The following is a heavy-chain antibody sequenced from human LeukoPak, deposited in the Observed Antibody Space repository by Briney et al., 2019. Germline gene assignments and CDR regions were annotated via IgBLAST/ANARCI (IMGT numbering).Heavy chain of an antibody. CDR1: GFTFSNYA. J-gene: IGHJ4*02. CDR2: ISSSSSHI. V-gene: IGHV3-21*01. CDR3: AREGEQLAFDY. D-gene: IGHD6-6*01. Sequence: GGSLRLSCAASGFTFSNYAVNWVRPAPGKGLEWVSSISSSSSHIYYADSVRGRFTISRDNARNSLYLQMNSLRAEDTAVYYCAREGEQLAFDYWGQGTLVTVSS.